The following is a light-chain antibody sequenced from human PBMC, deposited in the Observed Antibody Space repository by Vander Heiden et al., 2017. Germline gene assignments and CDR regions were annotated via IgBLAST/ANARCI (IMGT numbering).Light chain of an antibody. CDR1: QSISSW. J-gene: IGKJ5*01. CDR2: DAS. Sequence: DIQMTQSPPTLSASVGDRVTITRPASQSISSWLAWYQQKPGKAPKLLIYDASSLESGVPSRFSGSGSGTEFTLTISSLQPDDFATYYCQQYNSYSPRTFGQGTRLEIK. V-gene: IGKV1-5*01. CDR3: QQYNSYSPRT.